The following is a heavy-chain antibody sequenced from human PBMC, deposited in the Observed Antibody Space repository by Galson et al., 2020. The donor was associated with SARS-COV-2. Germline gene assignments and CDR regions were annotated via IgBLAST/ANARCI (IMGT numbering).Heavy chain of an antibody. Sequence: GESLKISCAASGFTFSSYGMHWARQAPGKGLEWVAVISYDGSNKYYADSVKGRFTISRDNSKNTLYLQMNSLRAEDTAVYYCATERAAVAGTIFYYWGQGTLVTVSS. CDR1: GFTFSSYG. V-gene: IGHV3-30*03. J-gene: IGHJ4*02. CDR2: ISYDGSNK. D-gene: IGHD6-19*01. CDR3: ATERAAVAGTIFYY.